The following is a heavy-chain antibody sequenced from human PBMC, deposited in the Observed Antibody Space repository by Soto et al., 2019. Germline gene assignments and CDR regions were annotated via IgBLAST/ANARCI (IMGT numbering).Heavy chain of an antibody. CDR2: IYYSGST. CDR3: AGGYYDFWSGINYYYYGMDV. Sequence: SETLSLTCTVSGGSISSSSYYWGWIRQPPGKGLEWIGSIYYSGSTYYNPSLKSRVTISVDTSKNQFPLKLSSVTAADPAVYYCAGGYYDFWSGINYYYYGMDVWGQGTTVTVSS. D-gene: IGHD3-3*01. J-gene: IGHJ6*02. V-gene: IGHV4-39*01. CDR1: GGSISSSSYY.